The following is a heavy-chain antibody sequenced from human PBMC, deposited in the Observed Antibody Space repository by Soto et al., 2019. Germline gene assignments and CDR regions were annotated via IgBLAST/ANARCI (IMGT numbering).Heavy chain of an antibody. CDR2: INHSGST. V-gene: IGHV4-34*01. D-gene: IGHD4-17*01. CDR3: ASLSYGDPVDY. Sequence: QVQLQQWGAGLLKPSETLSLTCAVYGGSFSGYYWSWIRQPPGKGLEWIGDINHSGSTNYNPSLKSRVTISVDTSKNQFSLKLSSVTAADPAVYYCASLSYGDPVDYWGQGTLVTVSS. CDR1: GGSFSGYY. J-gene: IGHJ4*02.